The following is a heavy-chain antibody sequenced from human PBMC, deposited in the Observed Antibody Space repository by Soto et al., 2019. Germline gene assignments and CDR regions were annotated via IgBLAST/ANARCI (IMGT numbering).Heavy chain of an antibody. CDR3: ASGYDILTGYPRGXYYGMDV. CDR2: IYYSGST. D-gene: IGHD3-9*01. Sequence: SETLSLTCTVSGGSISSSSYYWGWIRQPPGKGLEWIGSIYYSGSTYYNPSLKSRVTISVDTSKNQFSLKLSSVTAADTAVYYCASGYDILTGYPRGXYYGMDVWGQGTTVTVSS. CDR1: GGSISSSSYY. J-gene: IGHJ6*02. V-gene: IGHV4-39*01.